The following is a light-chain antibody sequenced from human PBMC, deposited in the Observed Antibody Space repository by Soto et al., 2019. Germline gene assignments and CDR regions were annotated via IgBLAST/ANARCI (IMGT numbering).Light chain of an antibody. J-gene: IGKJ4*01. Sequence: IVLTQSPATLSLSPGERATLSCRASQSVSNYLTWYQQKPGQPPRLLIYDASNRATGIPARFSGSGSGTDFTLTISSLEPEDFAVYYCQQRSSWPRALTFGGGTKVE. V-gene: IGKV3-11*01. CDR3: QQRSSWPRALT. CDR1: QSVSNY. CDR2: DAS.